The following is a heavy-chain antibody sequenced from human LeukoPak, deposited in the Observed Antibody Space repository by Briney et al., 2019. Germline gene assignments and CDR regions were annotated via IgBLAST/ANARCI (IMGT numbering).Heavy chain of an antibody. CDR3: ARGWRIADRRGSNYFDP. J-gene: IGHJ5*02. D-gene: IGHD6-6*01. CDR1: GYTFTGYY. Sequence: ASVKVSCKASGYTFTGYYMHWVRQAPGQGLEWMGWINPNSGGTNYAQKFQGRVTMTRDTSISTAYMELNRLRSDDTAVYYCARGWRIADRRGSNYFDPWGQGTLVTVSS. CDR2: INPNSGGT. V-gene: IGHV1-2*02.